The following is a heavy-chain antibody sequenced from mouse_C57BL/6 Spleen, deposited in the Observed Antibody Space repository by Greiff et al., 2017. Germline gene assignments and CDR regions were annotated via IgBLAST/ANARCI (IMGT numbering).Heavy chain of an antibody. J-gene: IGHJ4*01. D-gene: IGHD3-2*02. CDR3: AKMTAQATYYAMDY. CDR2: IGRGGST. V-gene: IGHV2-5*01. Sequence: QVQLQQSGPGLVQPSQSLSITCTVSGFSLTSYGVHWVRQSPGKGLEWLGVIGRGGSTDYNAAFMSRLSITKDNSKSQVFFKMNSLQADDTAIYYCAKMTAQATYYAMDYWGQGTSVTVSS. CDR1: GFSLTSYG.